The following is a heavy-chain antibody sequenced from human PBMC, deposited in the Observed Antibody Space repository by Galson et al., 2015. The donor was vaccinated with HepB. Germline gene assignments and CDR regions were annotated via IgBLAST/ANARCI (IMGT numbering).Heavy chain of an antibody. Sequence: SLRLSCAASGFTFGDYAMSWVRQAPGKGLEWVGFIRSKAYGGTTEYAASVKGRFTISRDDSKSIAYLQMNSLKTEDTAVYYCTRDRSSGWSPHALLYYYGMDVWGQGTAVTVSS. D-gene: IGHD6-19*01. CDR2: IRSKAYGGTT. CDR1: GFTFGDYA. CDR3: TRDRSSGWSPHALLYYYGMDV. V-gene: IGHV3-49*04. J-gene: IGHJ6*02.